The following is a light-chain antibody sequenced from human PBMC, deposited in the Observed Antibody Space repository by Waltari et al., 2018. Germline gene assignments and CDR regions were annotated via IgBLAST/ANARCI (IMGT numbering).Light chain of an antibody. CDR2: GAS. CDR3: QQYGSSPLVT. J-gene: IGKJ4*01. Sequence: EIVLTQSPGTLSLSPGERATLSCRASESVSSTYLVWYQQKSGQAPRLLIYGASRRVTGIPDRFSGSGSGAEFTLTISRLEPEDFAVYYCQQYGSSPLVTFGGGTKVEIK. V-gene: IGKV3-20*01. CDR1: ESVSSTY.